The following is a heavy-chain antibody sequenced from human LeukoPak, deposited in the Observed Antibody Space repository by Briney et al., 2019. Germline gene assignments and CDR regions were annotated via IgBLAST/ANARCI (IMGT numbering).Heavy chain of an antibody. Sequence: SETLSLTCTVSGGSISSSSYYWGWIRQPPGQGLEWIGYIYYSGSTNYNASLKSRVTISVDTSKNQFSLKLSSVTAADTAVYYCARGGTIRNGMDVWGQGTTVTVSS. CDR1: GGSISSSSYY. J-gene: IGHJ6*02. V-gene: IGHV4-61*05. CDR3: ARGGTIRNGMDV. CDR2: IYYSGST. D-gene: IGHD5-12*01.